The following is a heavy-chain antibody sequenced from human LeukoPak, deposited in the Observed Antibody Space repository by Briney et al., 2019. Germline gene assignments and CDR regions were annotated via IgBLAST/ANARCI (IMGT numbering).Heavy chain of an antibody. Sequence: PGGSLRLSCAASGFTFSSYSMNWVRQALGKGLEWVSAISGSGGSTYYADSVKGRFTISRDNSKNTLYLQMNSLRAEDTAVYYCAKDLDIVATISAYNWFDPWGQGTLVTVSS. CDR3: AKDLDIVATISAYNWFDP. CDR2: ISGSGGST. CDR1: GFTFSSYS. V-gene: IGHV3-23*01. D-gene: IGHD5-12*01. J-gene: IGHJ5*02.